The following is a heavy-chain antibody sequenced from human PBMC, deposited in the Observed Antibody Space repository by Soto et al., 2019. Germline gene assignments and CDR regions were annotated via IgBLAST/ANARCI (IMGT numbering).Heavy chain of an antibody. J-gene: IGHJ1*01. Sequence: QVQVVESGGGVVQPGRSLRLSCAASGFTLSIYAMHWVRQAPGKGLEWVAVIWYDGSNKYYADSVKGRFTISRDNSKNTLYLQMNSLRAEDTAVYYCARAYSSGFLFQHWGQGTLVTVSS. V-gene: IGHV3-33*08. CDR1: GFTLSIYA. D-gene: IGHD6-19*01. CDR2: IWYDGSNK. CDR3: ARAYSSGFLFQH.